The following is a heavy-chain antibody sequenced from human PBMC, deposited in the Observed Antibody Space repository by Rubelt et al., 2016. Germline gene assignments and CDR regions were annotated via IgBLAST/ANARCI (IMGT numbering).Heavy chain of an antibody. CDR1: GYTFTSYA. CDR3: ARGYCSGGSCYYFDY. V-gene: IGHV1-3*01. CDR2: INAGNGNT. D-gene: IGHD2-15*01. J-gene: IGHJ4*02. Sequence: QVQLVQSGAEVKKPGASVKVSCKASGYTFTSYAMHWVRQAPGQRLEWIGWINAGNGNTKYSQKFQGRVTITRDTSASTAYMELSSLRSEDTAVYYCARGYCSGGSCYYFDYWGQGTLVTVSS.